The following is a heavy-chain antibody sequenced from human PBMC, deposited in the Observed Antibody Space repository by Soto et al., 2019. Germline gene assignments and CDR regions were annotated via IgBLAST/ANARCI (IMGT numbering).Heavy chain of an antibody. CDR2: IIPMTGTP. V-gene: IGHV1-69*13. D-gene: IGHD2-2*01. J-gene: IGHJ5*02. CDR3: ARGPILPGATSWLDP. Sequence: EASVKVSCKASGGIFSSFSITWVRQVPGHGLEWMGGIIPMTGTPNYAEKFQGRLTLTADASTRTAYLVLSSLKSEDTAVYYCARGPILPGATSWLDPWGQGTVVPVSS. CDR1: GGIFSSFS.